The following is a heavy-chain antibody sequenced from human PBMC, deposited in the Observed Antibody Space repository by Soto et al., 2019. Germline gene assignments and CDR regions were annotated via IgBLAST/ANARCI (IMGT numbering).Heavy chain of an antibody. CDR1: GYTFTAYN. Sequence: QVQLMQSGAEVKKPGASVKVSCKSSGYTFTAYNIHWVRQAPGQSPEWLGRINPQSLGTHYSQNFMARVSLTTDRSISTAYMELWSLTSGDTALYYCARGVTTDCSTGVCPYHLHYDMDVWGQGTTVTVSS. CDR3: ARGVTTDCSTGVCPYHLHYDMDV. V-gene: IGHV1-2*06. J-gene: IGHJ6*02. D-gene: IGHD1-26*01. CDR2: INPQSLGT.